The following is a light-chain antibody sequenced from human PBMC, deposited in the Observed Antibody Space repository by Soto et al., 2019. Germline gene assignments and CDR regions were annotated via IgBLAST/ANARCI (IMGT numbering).Light chain of an antibody. V-gene: IGKV3-15*01. CDR1: QSVNSN. Sequence: EIVMTQSPATLSGSPGERATLSCRASQSVNSNLAWYQRKRGQAPRLLIFYASTRAPGIPSGFSGSGSGTEFTLTISSLQSEDFAVYYCQQYNTWPWTFGQGTEVEIK. CDR2: YAS. CDR3: QQYNTWPWT. J-gene: IGKJ1*01.